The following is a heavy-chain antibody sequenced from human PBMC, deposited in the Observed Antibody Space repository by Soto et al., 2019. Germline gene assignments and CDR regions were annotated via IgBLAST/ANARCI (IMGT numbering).Heavy chain of an antibody. J-gene: IGHJ5*02. CDR3: AKDSCSSTSCYFDGDWFDP. CDR2: TSGSGGST. V-gene: IGHV3-23*01. D-gene: IGHD2-2*01. CDR1: GFTFSSYA. Sequence: GGSLRLSCAASGFTFSSYAMSWVRQAPGKGLEWVSATSGSGGSTYYADSVKGRFTISRDNSKNTLYLQMNSLRAEDTAVYYCAKDSCSSTSCYFDGDWFDPWGQGTLVTVSS.